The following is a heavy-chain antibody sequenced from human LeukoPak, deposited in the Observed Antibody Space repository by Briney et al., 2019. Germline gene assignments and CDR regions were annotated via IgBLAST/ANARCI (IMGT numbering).Heavy chain of an antibody. CDR3: ARNLAVGSSSWLDVFDI. D-gene: IGHD6-13*01. CDR1: GGSISSSSYY. J-gene: IGHJ3*02. V-gene: IGHV4-39*07. Sequence: SETLSLTCTVSGGSISSSSYYWGWIRQPPGKGLEWIGSIYYSGSTYYNPSLKSRVTISVDTSKNQFSLKLSSVTAADAAVYYCARNLAVGSSSWLDVFDIWGQGTLVAVSS. CDR2: IYYSGST.